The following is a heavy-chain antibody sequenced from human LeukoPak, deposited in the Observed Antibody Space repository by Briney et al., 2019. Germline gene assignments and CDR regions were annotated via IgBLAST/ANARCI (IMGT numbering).Heavy chain of an antibody. CDR1: GFTFSTYS. CDR2: ISSSSSYI. J-gene: IGHJ5*02. CDR3: ARDRGVELFSDNCFDP. Sequence: GGSLRLSCAASGFTFSTYSMNWVRQAPGKGLEWVSSISSSSSYIYYADSVKGRFTISRDNAKNSLHLQMNSLRAEDTAVYYCARDRGVELFSDNCFDPWGQGTLVTVSS. D-gene: IGHD3-10*01. V-gene: IGHV3-21*01.